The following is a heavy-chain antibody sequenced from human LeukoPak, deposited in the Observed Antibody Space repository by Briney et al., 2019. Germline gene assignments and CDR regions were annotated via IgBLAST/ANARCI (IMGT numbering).Heavy chain of an antibody. CDR3: AKDLSYDSSGYLGY. J-gene: IGHJ4*02. D-gene: IGHD3-22*01. V-gene: IGHV3-30*02. CDR1: GFIFSSYG. Sequence: GGSLRLSCAASGFIFSSYGMHWVRQAPGQGREWGAFIRYDGSKKYYADSVKGRVTISRDNAKNSLYLQMNSLRAEDTALYYCAKDLSYDSSGYLGYWGQGTLVTVSS. CDR2: IRYDGSKK.